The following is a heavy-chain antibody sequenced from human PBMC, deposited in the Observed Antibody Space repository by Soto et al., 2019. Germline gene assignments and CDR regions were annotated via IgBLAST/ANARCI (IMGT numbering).Heavy chain of an antibody. V-gene: IGHV1-2*04. J-gene: IGHJ6*02. CDR3: ARLGVGGVVSYGMDV. CDR1: GYTFTGYY. Sequence: QVQLVQSGAEVKKPGASVKVSCKASGYTFTGYYMHWVRQAPGQGLEWMGWINPNSGGTNYAQKFQGWVTMTRDTSISTAYMELSRLRSDDTAVYYCARLGVGGVVSYGMDVWGQGTTVTVSS. CDR2: INPNSGGT. D-gene: IGHD2-8*02.